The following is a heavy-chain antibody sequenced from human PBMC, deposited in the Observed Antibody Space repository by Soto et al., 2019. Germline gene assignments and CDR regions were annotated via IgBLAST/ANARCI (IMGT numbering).Heavy chain of an antibody. CDR1: GYTFTSFG. J-gene: IGHJ4*02. Sequence: ASVKVSCKASGYTFTSFGISWVRQAPGQGLEWMGWISAYNGNTDYPQNLQGRVTMTTDTSTSTVYMELRSLRSDDTAVYYCARGQKYSAMEYWGQGTLVTVSS. CDR3: ARGQKYSAMEY. D-gene: IGHD5-12*01. V-gene: IGHV1-18*01. CDR2: ISAYNGNT.